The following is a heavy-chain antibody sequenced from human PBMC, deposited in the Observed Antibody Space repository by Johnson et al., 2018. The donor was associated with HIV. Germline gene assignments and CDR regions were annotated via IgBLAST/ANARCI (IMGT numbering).Heavy chain of an antibody. CDR1: GFMFSEYA. J-gene: IGHJ3*02. CDR3: AKDRPIAPFDI. Sequence: VQLVQSGGGVVHPGGSLRLSCEASGFMFSEYAMHWVRQAPGKGLEWVAFIQYDGNKKDYADSVKGHFTVSRDNSKNTLYLQMTSLTPEDTAVYYCAKDRPIAPFDIWGQGTMVTVSS. V-gene: IGHV3-30*02. CDR2: IQYDGNKK. D-gene: IGHD3-22*01.